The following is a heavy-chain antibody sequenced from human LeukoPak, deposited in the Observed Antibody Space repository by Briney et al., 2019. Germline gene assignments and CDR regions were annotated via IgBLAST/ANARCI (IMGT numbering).Heavy chain of an antibody. CDR3: ARDEIGGSFEY. CDR1: GFTFNKYW. Sequence: GGSLRLSCAASGFTFNKYWMSWVRQAPGKGLEWVANIKEDGSEKSYVDSVKGRFTISRDNAEKSLYLQMNSLRAEDTAVYYCARDEIGGSFEYWGQGTQVTVSS. V-gene: IGHV3-7*01. CDR2: IKEDGSEK. D-gene: IGHD1-26*01. J-gene: IGHJ4*02.